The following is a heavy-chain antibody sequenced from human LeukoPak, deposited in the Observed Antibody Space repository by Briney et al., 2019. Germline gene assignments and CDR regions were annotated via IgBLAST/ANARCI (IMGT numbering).Heavy chain of an antibody. CDR1: AFIFNNYY. J-gene: IGHJ6*03. D-gene: IGHD5-24*01. CDR3: ARALWGYNLIDYYYYYMDV. CDR2: ISNSGSTM. Sequence: GGSLRLSCAASAFIFNNYYMSWIRQAPEKGLECVSYISNSGSTMFYADSVKGRFTISRDNAKNSLYLQMNSLRAEDSAVYYCARALWGYNLIDYYYYYMDVWGKGTTVTVSS. V-gene: IGHV3-11*04.